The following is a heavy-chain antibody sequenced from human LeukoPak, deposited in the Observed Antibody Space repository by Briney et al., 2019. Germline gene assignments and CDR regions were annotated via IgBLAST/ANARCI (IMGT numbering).Heavy chain of an antibody. J-gene: IGHJ4*02. V-gene: IGHV3-66*01. CDR1: GFTFSSYA. CDR2: IYTGGST. D-gene: IGHD3-16*01. CDR3: VRDSYGTS. Sequence: GGSLRLSCAASGFTFSSYAMSWVRQAPGKGLEWVSIIYTGGSTYYADSVKGRFTISRDNSKNTLYLQMNSLRDDDTAVYYCVRDSYGTSWGQGTLVTVSS.